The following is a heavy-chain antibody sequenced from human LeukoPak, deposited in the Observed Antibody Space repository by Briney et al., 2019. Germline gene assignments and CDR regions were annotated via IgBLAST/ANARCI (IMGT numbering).Heavy chain of an antibody. D-gene: IGHD5-24*01. CDR1: GGTFSSYA. CDR3: AKTPGDKDYYYMDV. CDR2: IIPIFGTA. J-gene: IGHJ6*03. Sequence: SVKVSCKASGGTFSSYAISWVRQAPGQGLEWMGGIIPIFGTANYAQKFQGRGTITTDESTSTAYMELSSLRSEDTAVYYCAKTPGDKDYYYMDVWGKGTTVTVSS. V-gene: IGHV1-69*05.